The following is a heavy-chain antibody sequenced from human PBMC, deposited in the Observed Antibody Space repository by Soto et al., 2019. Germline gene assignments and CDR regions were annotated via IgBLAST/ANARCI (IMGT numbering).Heavy chain of an antibody. D-gene: IGHD3-16*02. CDR3: ARELSYCMDV. Sequence: QVQLVQSGAEVKKRGASVKVSCKASGYTFNSYDINWVRQATGQGLEWMGWMNPNSGNTGYAQKFQGRVTMTSNTSISTAYMELRSVRSEDTAVYYCARELSYCMDVWGQGTTVTVSS. V-gene: IGHV1-8*01. CDR1: GYTFNSYD. CDR2: MNPNSGNT. J-gene: IGHJ6*02.